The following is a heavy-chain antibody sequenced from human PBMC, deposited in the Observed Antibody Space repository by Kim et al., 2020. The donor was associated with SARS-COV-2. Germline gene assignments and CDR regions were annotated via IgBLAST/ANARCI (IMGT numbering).Heavy chain of an antibody. D-gene: IGHD3-3*01. CDR1: GGSFSGYY. Sequence: SETLSLTCAVYGGSFSGYYWSWIRQPPGKGLEWIGEINHSGSTNYNTSLKSRVTISVDTSKNQFSLKLSSVTAADTAVYYCALFDYDFWSGYEVFPGDVWGKGTTVTVSS. CDR3: ALFDYDFWSGYEVFPGDV. V-gene: IGHV4-34*01. J-gene: IGHJ6*04. CDR2: INHSGST.